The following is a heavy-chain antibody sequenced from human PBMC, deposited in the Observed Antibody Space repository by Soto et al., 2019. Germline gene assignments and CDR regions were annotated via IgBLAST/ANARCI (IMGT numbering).Heavy chain of an antibody. J-gene: IGHJ5*02. Sequence: EVQLVESGGGLVQPGGSLRLSCAAAGFTFSSSWMHWVRQAPGKGLVWVSRISADGTGTDYADSVKSRFTISRDNAKNRLYLQMNSLRADDTSVYYCARGVLSRYGCGDPWGQGTLVTVSS. D-gene: IGHD5-18*01. CDR2: ISADGTGT. V-gene: IGHV3-74*01. CDR3: ARGVLSRYGCGDP. CDR1: GFTFSSSW.